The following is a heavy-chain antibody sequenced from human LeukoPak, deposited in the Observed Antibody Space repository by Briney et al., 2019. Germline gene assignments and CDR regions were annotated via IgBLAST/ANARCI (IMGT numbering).Heavy chain of an antibody. CDR1: GGSISSGVYY. V-gene: IGHV4-31*03. Sequence: SQTLSLTCTVSGGSISSGVYYWSWIRQHPGKGLEWIGYIYFSGSTYSNPSLKSRLTMSVDISKNQFSLKLSSVTAADTAVYYCARGVKGLRGAFDIWGQGTMVT. CDR2: IYFSGST. D-gene: IGHD3-10*01. J-gene: IGHJ3*02. CDR3: ARGVKGLRGAFDI.